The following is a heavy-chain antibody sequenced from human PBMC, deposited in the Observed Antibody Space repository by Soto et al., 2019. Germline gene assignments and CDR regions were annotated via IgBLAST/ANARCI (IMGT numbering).Heavy chain of an antibody. Sequence: GESLKISCKGSVYSFTSYWISWVRQMPGKGLEWMGRIDPSDSYTNYSPSFQGHVTISAGKSISTAYLQWSSLKASDTAMYYCARTRPYSSSWYRNYYYYYGMDVWGQGTTVTVSS. V-gene: IGHV5-10-1*01. D-gene: IGHD6-13*01. CDR3: ARTRPYSSSWYRNYYYYYGMDV. J-gene: IGHJ6*02. CDR1: VYSFTSYW. CDR2: IDPSDSYT.